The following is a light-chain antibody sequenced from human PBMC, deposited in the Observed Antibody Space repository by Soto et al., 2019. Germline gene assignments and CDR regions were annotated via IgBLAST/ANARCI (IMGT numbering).Light chain of an antibody. CDR3: QQYNDLMT. V-gene: IGKV3-15*01. Sequence: IVMTQSPATLSVSPGERVTLSCRASQSGSSHLAGYQQKPGQAPRLLIYAASTRANGIPGRFSGSGAGTEFTLSITSLQSEDFALYYCQQYNDLMTVGGGTKLEIK. CDR2: AAS. CDR1: QSGSSH. J-gene: IGKJ4*01.